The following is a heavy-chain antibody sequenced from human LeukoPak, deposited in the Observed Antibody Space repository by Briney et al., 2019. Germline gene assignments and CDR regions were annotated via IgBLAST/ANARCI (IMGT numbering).Heavy chain of an antibody. V-gene: IGHV3-9*01. Sequence: GGSLRLSCAASGFTFDDYAMHWVRQAPGKGLEWVSGISWNSGSIGYADSVKGRFTISRDNAKNSLYLQMSSLRAEDTALYYRAKDMNDYYGSGSSYYGMDVWGQGTTVTVSS. D-gene: IGHD3-10*01. CDR1: GFTFDDYA. CDR3: AKDMNDYYGSGSSYYGMDV. CDR2: ISWNSGSI. J-gene: IGHJ6*02.